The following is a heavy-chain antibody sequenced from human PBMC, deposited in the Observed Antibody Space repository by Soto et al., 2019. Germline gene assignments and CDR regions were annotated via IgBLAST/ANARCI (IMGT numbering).Heavy chain of an antibody. V-gene: IGHV3-74*03. Sequence: EVQLVESGGGLVQPGGSLRLSCAASGFTFRNYWMYWVRQAPGKGLVWVSRVNNDGTDTTHADCVKGRFPISRDNAENTLYLQMNSLRAEDTAVYYCARGGLQHALDVWGQGSTVTVSS. D-gene: IGHD6-13*01. J-gene: IGHJ6*02. CDR3: ARGGLQHALDV. CDR2: VNNDGTDT. CDR1: GFTFRNYW.